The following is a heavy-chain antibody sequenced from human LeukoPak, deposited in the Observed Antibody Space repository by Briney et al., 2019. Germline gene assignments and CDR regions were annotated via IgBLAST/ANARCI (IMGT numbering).Heavy chain of an antibody. CDR1: GGSISSYY. J-gene: IGHJ3*02. Sequence: PSETLSLTCTVSGGSISSYYWSWIRQPPGKGLGWIGYIYYSGSTNYNPSLKSRVTISVDTSKNQFSLKLSSVTAADTAVYYCARRPHRAFDIWGQGTMVTVSS. V-gene: IGHV4-59*08. CDR2: IYYSGST. CDR3: ARRPHRAFDI.